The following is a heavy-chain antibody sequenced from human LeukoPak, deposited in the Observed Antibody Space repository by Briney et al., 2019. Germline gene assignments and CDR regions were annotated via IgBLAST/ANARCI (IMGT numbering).Heavy chain of an antibody. V-gene: IGHV4-39*07. CDR1: GGSISSSSYY. CDR2: IYYSGST. CDR3: ARGTYYYGSGLGY. D-gene: IGHD3-10*01. Sequence: SETLSLTCTVSGGSISSSSYYWGWIRQPPGKGLEWIGSIYYSGSTYYNPSLKSRVTISVDTSKNQFSLKLSSVTAADTAVYYCARGTYYYGSGLGYWGQGTLVTVSS. J-gene: IGHJ4*02.